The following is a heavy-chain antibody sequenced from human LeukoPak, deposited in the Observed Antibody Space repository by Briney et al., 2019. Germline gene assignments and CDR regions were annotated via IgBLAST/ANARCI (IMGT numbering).Heavy chain of an antibody. D-gene: IGHD3-16*01. Sequence: PSQTLSLTCAVSGAALSSGGYSWTWIRQSPGKGLEWIGFSYHSGSTYYSPSLKSRVTISVDLSKNQFSLKLSSVTAADTAVYYCARGGQLRYNDYVLDSWGQGTLVTVSP. CDR3: ARGGQLRYNDYVLDS. V-gene: IGHV4-30-2*06. CDR2: SYHSGST. CDR1: GAALSSGGYS. J-gene: IGHJ4*02.